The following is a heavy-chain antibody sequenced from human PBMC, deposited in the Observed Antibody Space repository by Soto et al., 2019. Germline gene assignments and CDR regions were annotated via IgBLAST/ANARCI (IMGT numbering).Heavy chain of an antibody. J-gene: IGHJ4*02. CDR2: INHSGST. D-gene: IGHD2-15*01. CDR1: GGSFSGYY. Sequence: SETLSLTCAVYGGSFSGYYWRWIRQPPGKGLEWIGEINHSGSTNYNPSLKSRVTISVDTSKNQFSLKLSSVTAADTAVYYCARGLRGDIVVVVAATPVLATYDYWGQGTLVTVSS. V-gene: IGHV4-34*01. CDR3: ARGLRGDIVVVVAATPVLATYDY.